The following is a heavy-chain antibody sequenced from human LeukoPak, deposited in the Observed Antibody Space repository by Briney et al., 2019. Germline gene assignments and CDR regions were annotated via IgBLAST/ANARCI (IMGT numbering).Heavy chain of an antibody. V-gene: IGHV3-23*01. CDR1: GFTFSSYA. CDR3: ARRGYHDYSGFDY. D-gene: IGHD1-26*01. Sequence: GGSLRLSCAASGFTFSSYAMSWVRQAPGKGLEWVSAISGSGGSTYYADSVKGRFTISRDNSKNTLYLQMNSLRAEDTALYYCARRGYHDYSGFDYWGQGTLVTVSS. CDR2: ISGSGGST. J-gene: IGHJ4*02.